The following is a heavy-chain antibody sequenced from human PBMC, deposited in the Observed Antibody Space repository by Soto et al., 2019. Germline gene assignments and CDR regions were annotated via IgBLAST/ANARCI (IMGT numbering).Heavy chain of an antibody. Sequence: PGGSLRLSCEASGFTIIDYYISLIRQAPFKGLEWVSYISSVGTTTYYADSVKGRFSISMDNAKNSLYLQVNSLRAEDTAVYFCAKDQEGSGSHWLGYNYYGMDVWGQGTTVTVSS. D-gene: IGHD3-10*01. CDR2: ISSVGTTT. CDR3: AKDQEGSGSHWLGYNYYGMDV. J-gene: IGHJ6*02. V-gene: IGHV3-11*01. CDR1: GFTIIDYY.